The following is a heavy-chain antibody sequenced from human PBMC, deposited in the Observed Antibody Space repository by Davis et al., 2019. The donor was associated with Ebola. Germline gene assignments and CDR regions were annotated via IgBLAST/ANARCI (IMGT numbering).Heavy chain of an antibody. J-gene: IGHJ4*02. CDR2: IRYDGSNK. CDR3: AKDYLDY. Sequence: GGSLRLSCAASGFTFSSYSMNWVRQAPGQGLEWVAFIRYDGSNKYYADSVKGRFTISRDNSKNTLYLQMNSLRAEDTAVYYCAKDYLDYWGQGTLVTVSS. V-gene: IGHV3-30*02. CDR1: GFTFSSYS.